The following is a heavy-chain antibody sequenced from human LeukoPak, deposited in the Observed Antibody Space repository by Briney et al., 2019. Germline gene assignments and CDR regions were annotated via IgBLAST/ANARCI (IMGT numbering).Heavy chain of an antibody. V-gene: IGHV1-69*05. CDR1: GGTFSSYA. D-gene: IGHD3-10*01. CDR3: ARDPVITMVRGVMGDPDNWFDP. J-gene: IGHJ5*02. CDR2: IIPIFGTA. Sequence: GALVKVSCKASGGTFSSYAISWVRQAPGQGLEWMGGIIPIFGTANYAQKFQGRVTITTDESTSTAYMELSSLGSEDTAVYYCARDPVITMVRGVMGDPDNWFDPWGQGTLVTVSS.